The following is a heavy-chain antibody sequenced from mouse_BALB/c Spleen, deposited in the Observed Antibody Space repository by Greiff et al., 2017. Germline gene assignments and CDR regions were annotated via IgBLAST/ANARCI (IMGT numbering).Heavy chain of an antibody. D-gene: IGHD1-1*01. CDR1: GFTFSDYG. V-gene: IGHV5-15*02. CDR3: ARDYYGTFAY. Sequence: EVMLVESGGGLVQPGGSRKLSCAASGFTFSDYGMAWVRQAPGKGPEWVAFISNLAYSIYYADTVTGRFTISRENAKNTLYLEMSSLRSEDTAMYYCARDYYGTFAYWGQGTLVTVSA. J-gene: IGHJ3*01. CDR2: ISNLAYSI.